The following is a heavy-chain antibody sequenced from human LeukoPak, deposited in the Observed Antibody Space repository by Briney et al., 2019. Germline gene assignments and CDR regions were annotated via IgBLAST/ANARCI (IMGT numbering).Heavy chain of an antibody. CDR3: ASEWLLNAFDI. V-gene: IGHV3-7*01. D-gene: IGHD5-18*01. CDR1: GFTFSSYW. Sequence: GGSLRLSCAASGFTFSSYWMSWVRQAPGKGLEWVANIKQDGSEKYYVDSVKGRFTISRDNAKNSLYLQMDSLRAEDTAVYHCASEWLLNAFDIWGQGTMVTVSS. CDR2: IKQDGSEK. J-gene: IGHJ3*02.